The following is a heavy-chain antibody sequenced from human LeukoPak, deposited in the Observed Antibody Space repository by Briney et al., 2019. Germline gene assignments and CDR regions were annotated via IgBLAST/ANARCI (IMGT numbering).Heavy chain of an antibody. CDR3: ARIVRGSDAFDI. J-gene: IGHJ3*02. CDR1: GFTFDDYA. V-gene: IGHV3-9*01. CDR2: ISWNSGSI. D-gene: IGHD2/OR15-2a*01. Sequence: GGSLRLSCAASGFTFDDYAMHWVRQAPGKGLEWVSGISWNSGSIGYADSVKGRFTISRDNAKNSLYLQMNSLRAEDTAVYYCARIVRGSDAFDIWGQGTMVTVSS.